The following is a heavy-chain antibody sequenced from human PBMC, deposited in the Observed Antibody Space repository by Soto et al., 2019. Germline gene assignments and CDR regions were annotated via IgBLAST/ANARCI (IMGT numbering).Heavy chain of an antibody. Sequence: GGSLRLSCAASGFTFSSYAMHWVRQAPGKGLEWVAVISYDGSNKYYADSVKGRFTISRDNSKNTLYLQMNSLRAEDTAVYYCARDNAPGAVFGVVISPLPGMDVWGQGTTVTVSS. V-gene: IGHV3-30-3*01. CDR1: GFTFSSYA. CDR2: ISYDGSNK. CDR3: ARDNAPGAVFGVVISPLPGMDV. J-gene: IGHJ6*02. D-gene: IGHD3-3*01.